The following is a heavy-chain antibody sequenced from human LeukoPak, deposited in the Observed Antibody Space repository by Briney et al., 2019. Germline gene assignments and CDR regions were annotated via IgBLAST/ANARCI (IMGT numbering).Heavy chain of an antibody. V-gene: IGHV3-21*01. D-gene: IGHD3-22*01. CDR2: ITSSSSYI. CDR3: ARHDKVRVTMIVVGLNWFDP. Sequence: PGGSLRLSCAASGFTFSSYSMNWVRQAPGKGLEWVSSITSSSSYIYYADSVKGRFTISRDNARNSLSLQMNSMRAEDTAVYYCARHDKVRVTMIVVGLNWFDPWGQGTLVTVSS. CDR1: GFTFSSYS. J-gene: IGHJ5*02.